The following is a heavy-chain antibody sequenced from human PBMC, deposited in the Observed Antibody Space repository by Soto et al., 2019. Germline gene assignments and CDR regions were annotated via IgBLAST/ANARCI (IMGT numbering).Heavy chain of an antibody. CDR2: IYYSGST. V-gene: IGHV4-31*03. CDR3: ASLRYCSGGSCYRAFDY. Sequence: SETLSLTCTVSGGSISSGGYYWSWIRQDPGKGLEWIGYIYYSGSTYYNPSLKSRVTISVDTSKNQFSLKLSSVTAADTAVYYCASLRYCSGGSCYRAFDYWGQGTLVTVSS. J-gene: IGHJ4*02. CDR1: GGSISSGGYY. D-gene: IGHD2-15*01.